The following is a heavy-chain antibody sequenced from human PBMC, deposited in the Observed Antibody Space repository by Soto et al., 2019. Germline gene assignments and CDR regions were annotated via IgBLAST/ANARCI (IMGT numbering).Heavy chain of an antibody. J-gene: IGHJ5*02. CDR1: GYTLTELS. CDR2: FDPEDGET. Sequence: ASVKVSCKXSGYTLTELSMHWVRQAPGKGLEWMGGFDPEDGETIYAQKFQGRVTMTEDTSTDTAYMELSSLRSEDTAVYYCATAPSHVAIAVAGYNWFDPWGQGTLVTVSS. D-gene: IGHD6-19*01. V-gene: IGHV1-24*01. CDR3: ATAPSHVAIAVAGYNWFDP.